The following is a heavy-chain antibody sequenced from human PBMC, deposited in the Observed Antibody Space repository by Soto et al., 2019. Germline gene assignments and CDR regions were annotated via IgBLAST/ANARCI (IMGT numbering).Heavy chain of an antibody. Sequence: QVQPVESGGGVVQPGRSLRLSCAASGFTFSSYGMHWVRQAPGKGLEWVAVISYDGSNKYYADSVKGRFTISRDNSKNSLDLQMNSLRAEDTAVYYCAKVNREAAAAYGGQGTLVTVSS. D-gene: IGHD2-15*01. V-gene: IGHV3-30*18. CDR3: AKVNREAAAAY. J-gene: IGHJ4*02. CDR2: ISYDGSNK. CDR1: GFTFSSYG.